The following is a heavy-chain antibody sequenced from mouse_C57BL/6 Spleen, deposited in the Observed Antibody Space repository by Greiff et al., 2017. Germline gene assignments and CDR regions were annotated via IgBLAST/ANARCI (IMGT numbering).Heavy chain of an antibody. D-gene: IGHD2-5*01. CDR1: GYTFTGYW. V-gene: IGHV1-9*01. Sequence: QVQLQQSGAELMKPGASVKLSCKATGYTFTGYWIEWVKQRPGHGLEWIGEILPGSGSTNNNEKFKGKATFTADTSSNTAYMQLSSLTTEDSAIYYCARKVYYSNFYYAMDYWGQGTSVTVSS. CDR2: ILPGSGST. J-gene: IGHJ4*01. CDR3: ARKVYYSNFYYAMDY.